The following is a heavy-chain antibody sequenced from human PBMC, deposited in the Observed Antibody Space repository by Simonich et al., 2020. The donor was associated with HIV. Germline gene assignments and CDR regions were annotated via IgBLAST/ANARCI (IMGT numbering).Heavy chain of an antibody. J-gene: IGHJ4*02. D-gene: IGHD3-3*01. CDR1: GGSFSGYY. Sequence: QVQLQQWGAGLLKPSETLSLTCAVYGGSFSGYYWSWIRQPPWKGLEWIGESNHRESTNYTSALNSLATISVDKSKNQFSLKLSSVTAADTAIYYCARRDRELILYFDYWGQGNLVTVSS. CDR2: SNHREST. CDR3: ARRDRELILYFDY. V-gene: IGHV4-34*01.